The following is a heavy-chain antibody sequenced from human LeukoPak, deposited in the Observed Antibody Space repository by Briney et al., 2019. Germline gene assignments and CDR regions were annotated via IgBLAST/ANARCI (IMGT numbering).Heavy chain of an antibody. CDR2: ISGSGGST. CDR1: GFTFSSYA. V-gene: IGHV3-23*01. J-gene: IGHJ4*02. CDR3: AKDLGRMSTVRFFDY. D-gene: IGHD4-17*01. Sequence: GGSLRLSCAASGFTFSSYAMSWVRQAPGKGLEWVSAISGSGGSTYYAASVKSRFTISRDNSKNTLYLQMNSLRAEDTAVYYCAKDLGRMSTVRFFDYWGQGTLVTASS.